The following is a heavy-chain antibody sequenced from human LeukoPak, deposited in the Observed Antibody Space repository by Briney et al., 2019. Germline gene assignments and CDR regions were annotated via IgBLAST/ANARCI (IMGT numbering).Heavy chain of an antibody. J-gene: IGHJ5*02. V-gene: IGHV4-31*03. Sequence: SQTLSLTCTVSGGSISSGGYYWIWIRQHPGKGLEWIGYIYYSGSTYYNPSLKSRVTISVETSKNQFSLKLSSVTAADTAVYYCARGVVIVVEGWFDPWGQGTLVTVSS. CDR3: ARGVVIVVEGWFDP. CDR1: GGSISSGGYY. CDR2: IYYSGST. D-gene: IGHD3-22*01.